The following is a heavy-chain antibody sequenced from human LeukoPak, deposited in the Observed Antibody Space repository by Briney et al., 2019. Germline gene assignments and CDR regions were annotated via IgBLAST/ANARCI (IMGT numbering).Heavy chain of an antibody. CDR2: ISGSGGTI. Sequence: GGSLRLSCAASGFTFSDYYMSWIRQAPGKGLEWVSYISGSGGTISYVDSVKGRFTISRDNAKNSLYLQMNSLRADDAAVYYCARLILTGYFAYWGQGIRVTASS. D-gene: IGHD3-9*01. CDR1: GFTFSDYY. V-gene: IGHV3-11*01. CDR3: ARLILTGYFAY. J-gene: IGHJ4*02.